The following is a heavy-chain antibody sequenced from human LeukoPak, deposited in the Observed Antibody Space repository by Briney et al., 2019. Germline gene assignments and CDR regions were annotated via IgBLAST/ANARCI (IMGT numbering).Heavy chain of an antibody. Sequence: GGSLRLSCAASGFTFSSYWMHWVSQAPGKGLVWVSRINSDGSSTSYADSVKGRFAISRDNAKDTLYLQMNSLRAEDTAVYYCGNLDTPMGYWGQGTLVTVSS. V-gene: IGHV3-74*01. CDR2: INSDGSST. CDR3: GNLDTPMGY. D-gene: IGHD5-18*01. CDR1: GFTFSSYW. J-gene: IGHJ4*02.